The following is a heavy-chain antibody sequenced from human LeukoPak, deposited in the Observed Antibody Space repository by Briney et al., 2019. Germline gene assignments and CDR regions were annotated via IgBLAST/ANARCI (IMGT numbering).Heavy chain of an antibody. V-gene: IGHV3-30*18. D-gene: IGHD3-10*01. CDR2: ISYDGSSK. CDR3: ANYGSVSYFAY. J-gene: IGHJ4*02. Sequence: GGSLRLSCVVSGIPFSDFYMNWIRQAPGKGLEWVALISYDGSSKYYADSVKGRFTISRDNSKNTLYLQMISLRAEDTAVYYCANYGSVSYFAYWGQGTLVTVSS. CDR1: GIPFSDFY.